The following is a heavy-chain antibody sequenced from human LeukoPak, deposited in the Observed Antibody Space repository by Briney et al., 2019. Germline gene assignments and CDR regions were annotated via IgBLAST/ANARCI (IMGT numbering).Heavy chain of an antibody. CDR1: GFTFSDYY. D-gene: IGHD2-15*01. CDR2: ISSSGSTI. V-gene: IGHV3-11*01. J-gene: IGHJ4*02. Sequence: PGGSLRLSCAASGFTFSDYYMSWIRQAPGKGLEWVSYISSSGSTIYYADSVKGRFTISRDNAKNSLYLQMNSLRAEDTAVYYCARSSHRLVAATSVFFDYWGQGTLVTVSS. CDR3: ARSSHRLVAATSVFFDY.